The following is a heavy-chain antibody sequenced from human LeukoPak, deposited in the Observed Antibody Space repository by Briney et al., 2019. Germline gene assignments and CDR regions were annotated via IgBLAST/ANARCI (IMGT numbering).Heavy chain of an antibody. V-gene: IGHV4-61*02. J-gene: IGHJ3*02. CDR2: IYTSGST. D-gene: IGHD3-3*01. CDR3: ARVPYDFWSGYYGAFDI. CDR1: GGSISSGSYY. Sequence: PSQTLSLTCTVSGGSISSGSYYWSWIRQPAGKGLEWIGRIYTSGSTNYNPSLKSRVTISVDTSKNQFSLKLSSVTAAGPAVYYCARVPYDFWSGYYGAFDIWGQGTMVTVSS.